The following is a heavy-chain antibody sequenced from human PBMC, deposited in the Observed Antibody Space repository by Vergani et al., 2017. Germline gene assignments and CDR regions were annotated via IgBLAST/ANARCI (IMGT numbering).Heavy chain of an antibody. V-gene: IGHV1-69*15. J-gene: IGHJ6*02. CDR2: IIPIFGTA. CDR3: ASRVRGAKDYYYYYGMDV. CDR1: GGTFSSYA. Sequence: QVQLVQSGAEVKKPGSSVKVSCKASGGTFSSYAISWVRQAPGQGLEWMGRIIPIFGTANYAQKFQGRVTITADESTSTAYMELSSLRSEDTAVYYCASRVRGAKDYYYYYGMDVWGQGTTVTVSS. D-gene: IGHD3-10*01.